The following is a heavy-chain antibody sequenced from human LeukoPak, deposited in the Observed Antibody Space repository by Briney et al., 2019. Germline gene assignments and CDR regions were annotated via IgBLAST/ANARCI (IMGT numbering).Heavy chain of an antibody. CDR2: ISGSGGST. V-gene: IGHV3-23*01. CDR1: GFTFSSYA. Sequence: GGSLRLSCAASGFTFSSYAMSWVRQAPGKGLEWVSAISGSGGSTNYADSVKGRFTISRDNSKNTLYLQMNSLRAEDTAVYYCAKGSGKQWLVLYPLDYWGQGTLVTVSS. J-gene: IGHJ4*02. CDR3: AKGSGKQWLVLYPLDY. D-gene: IGHD6-19*01.